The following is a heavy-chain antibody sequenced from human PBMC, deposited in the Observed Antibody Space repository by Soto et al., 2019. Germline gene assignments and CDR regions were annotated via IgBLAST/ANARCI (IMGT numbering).Heavy chain of an antibody. CDR1: GYTYISYS. D-gene: IGHD3-3*01. J-gene: IGHJ6*02. V-gene: IGHV1-3*01. Sequence: ASVKVSCKASGYTYISYSMHWVRQAPGQRLEWMGWINVGNGNTKYSQNFQGRVTINQDTSASTAYMELSSLTSEDTAEYYCARVPYDFGYYYYGMDVWGQGTTVTVSS. CDR2: INVGNGNT. CDR3: ARVPYDFGYYYYGMDV.